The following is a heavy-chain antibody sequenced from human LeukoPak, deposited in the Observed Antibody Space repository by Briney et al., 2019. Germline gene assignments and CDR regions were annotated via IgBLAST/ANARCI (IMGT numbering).Heavy chain of an antibody. D-gene: IGHD3-10*01. CDR2: IKEDGSEK. Sequence: GGSLRLSRAASGFTFSSYAMSWVRQAPGKGLEWVADIKEDGSEKYYVDSVKGRFTISRDNAKNSLYLQMNSLRAEDTAVYYCARDPGSYYGSGSRYYYYYYMDVWGKGTTVTVSS. V-gene: IGHV3-7*01. J-gene: IGHJ6*03. CDR3: ARDPGSYYGSGSRYYYYYYMDV. CDR1: GFTFSSYA.